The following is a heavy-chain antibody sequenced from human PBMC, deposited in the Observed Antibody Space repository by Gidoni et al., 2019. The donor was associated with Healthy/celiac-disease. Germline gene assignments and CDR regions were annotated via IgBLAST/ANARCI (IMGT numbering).Heavy chain of an antibody. J-gene: IGHJ4*02. CDR2: INHSGST. Sequence: QVQLQQWGAGLLKPSETLSLTCAVYGGSFGGYYWGWIRQPPGKGLEWIGEINHSGSTNYNPSLKSRVTISVDTSKNQFSLKLSSVTAADTAVYYCARKYSSSRRPRPSGVFDYWGQGTLVTVSS. CDR1: GGSFGGYY. CDR3: ARKYSSSRRPRPSGVFDY. V-gene: IGHV4-34*01. D-gene: IGHD6-13*01.